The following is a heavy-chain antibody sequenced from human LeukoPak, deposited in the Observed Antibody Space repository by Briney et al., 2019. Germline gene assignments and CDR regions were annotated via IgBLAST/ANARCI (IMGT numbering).Heavy chain of an antibody. CDR3: ARDLGGDSIAFDY. Sequence: GGPLRLSCAASGFTFRSYAMHWVRQAPGKGLEWVAVISYDGSNKYYADSVKGRFTISRDDSKNTLYLKMNSLRAEDTAVYYCARDLGGDSIAFDYWGQGTLVTVSS. D-gene: IGHD2-21*01. CDR2: ISYDGSNK. CDR1: GFTFRSYA. J-gene: IGHJ4*02. V-gene: IGHV3-30*04.